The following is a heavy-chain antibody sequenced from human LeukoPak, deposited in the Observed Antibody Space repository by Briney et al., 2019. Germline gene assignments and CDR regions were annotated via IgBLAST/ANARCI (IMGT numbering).Heavy chain of an antibody. J-gene: IGHJ4*02. Sequence: GASVKVSCKAPGYTFTSYGISWVRQAPGQGLEWMGWISVYNVNTNYAQKFQGRVTMTTDTSTSTTYMELRSLRSDDTAVYYCARVLSGTTALDYWGQGTLVTVSS. CDR3: ARVLSGTTALDY. CDR2: ISVYNVNT. V-gene: IGHV1-18*01. CDR1: GYTFTSYG. D-gene: IGHD1-20*01.